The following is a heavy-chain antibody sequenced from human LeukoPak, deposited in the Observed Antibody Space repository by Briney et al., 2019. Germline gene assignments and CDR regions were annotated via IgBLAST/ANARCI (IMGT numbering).Heavy chain of an antibody. D-gene: IGHD3-10*01. CDR3: AKVTYGSGTYGAFDY. CDR2: ISGSGDTT. J-gene: IGHJ4*02. V-gene: IGHV3-23*01. CDR1: GFTFSNYA. Sequence: GGSLRLSCAASGFTFSNYAMSWVRQPPGKGLEWVSLISGSGDTTYYADSVKGRFTISRDNSKNTLYLQMNSLRAEDTAVYYCAKVTYGSGTYGAFDYWGQGTLVTVSS.